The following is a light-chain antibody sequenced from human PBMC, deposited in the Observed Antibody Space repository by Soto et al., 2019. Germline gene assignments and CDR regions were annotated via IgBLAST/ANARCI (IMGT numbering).Light chain of an antibody. CDR3: QQYGSSPRT. V-gene: IGKV3-20*01. CDR2: GAS. J-gene: IGKJ1*01. CDR1: QSVSSSY. Sequence: EIVLPQSPGTLSLSPGERATLSCRASQSVSSSYLAWYQQKPGKAPRLLIYGASSRATGIPDRFSGSGSGTDFSVNISRLELADCAVYYCQQYGSSPRTFGQGTKVEIK.